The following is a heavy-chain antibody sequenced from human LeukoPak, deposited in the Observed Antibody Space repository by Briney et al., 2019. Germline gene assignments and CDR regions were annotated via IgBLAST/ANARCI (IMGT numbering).Heavy chain of an antibody. Sequence: SETLSLTCTVSGGSISSYYWSWIRQPAGKGLEWIGRIYTSGSTNYNPSLKSRVTMSVDTSKNQFSLKLSSVTAADTAVYYCARHHYSGSSEYYFDYWGQGTLVTVSS. CDR3: ARHHYSGSSEYYFDY. CDR1: GGSISSYY. J-gene: IGHJ4*02. D-gene: IGHD1-26*01. V-gene: IGHV4-4*07. CDR2: IYTSGST.